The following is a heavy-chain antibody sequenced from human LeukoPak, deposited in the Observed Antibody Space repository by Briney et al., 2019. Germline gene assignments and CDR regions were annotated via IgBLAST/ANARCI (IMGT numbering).Heavy chain of an antibody. CDR1: GFTFSSYA. CDR3: ARALFRGVNPAFDY. D-gene: IGHD3-10*01. V-gene: IGHV3-66*01. CDR2: IHSGGST. Sequence: GGSLRLSCAASGFTFSSYAMSWVRQAPGKGLEWVSLIHSGGSTYYADSVKGRFTVSRDNSKNTLYLQMNSLRADDTAVYYCARALFRGVNPAFDYWGQGTLVTVSS. J-gene: IGHJ4*02.